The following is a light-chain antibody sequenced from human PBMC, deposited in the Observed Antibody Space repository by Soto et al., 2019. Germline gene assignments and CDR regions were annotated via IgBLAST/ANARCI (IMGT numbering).Light chain of an antibody. CDR1: SSNIGAGYD. Sequence: QSVLTQTPSVSGAPGQRVTISCTRSSSNIGAGYDVHWYQHLPGTAPKLLVYGNSNRPSGVPDRFSGSKSGTSASLAITGLQAEDEADYYCQSYDTSLSGYVFGTGTKLTVL. J-gene: IGLJ1*01. CDR2: GNS. CDR3: QSYDTSLSGYV. V-gene: IGLV1-40*01.